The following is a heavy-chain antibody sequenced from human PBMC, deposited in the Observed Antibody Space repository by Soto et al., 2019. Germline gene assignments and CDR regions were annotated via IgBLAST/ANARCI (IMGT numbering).Heavy chain of an antibody. V-gene: IGHV5-51*01. CDR1: GYTFTSYW. CDR3: ATRKFSSPEIRP. Sequence: GESLKISCKGSGYTFTSYWIGWVRQVPGKGLEWMGVIYPGDSRTRYSPPFQGQVTISADKSISTAYLQWSSLRASDTAMYYCATRKFSSPEIRPWGQGTQVNVPS. CDR2: IYPGDSRT. J-gene: IGHJ5*02.